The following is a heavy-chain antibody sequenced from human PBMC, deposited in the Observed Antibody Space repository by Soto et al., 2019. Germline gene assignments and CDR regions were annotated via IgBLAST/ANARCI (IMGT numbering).Heavy chain of an antibody. D-gene: IGHD1-7*01. Sequence: EVQLLESGGGLVQPGGSLRLSCAASGFTFSSYAMSWVRQAPGKGLEWVSAISGSGGSTYYADSVKGRFTISRDNSKNTTYXXMNSLRAEDTAVYYCAKDGTPGRQNYYYYYYGMDVWGQGTTVTVSS. CDR1: GFTFSSYA. CDR2: ISGSGGST. J-gene: IGHJ6*02. V-gene: IGHV3-23*01. CDR3: AKDGTPGRQNYYYYYYGMDV.